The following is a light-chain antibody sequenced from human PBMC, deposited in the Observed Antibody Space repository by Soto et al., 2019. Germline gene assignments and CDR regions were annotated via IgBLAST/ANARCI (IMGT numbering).Light chain of an antibody. Sequence: QSVLTQPPSAAGAPGQAVTISCAGTINAVGGYNYVPWYQQHPGKVPQLMIYQVTKRPSGVPDRFSASKSDATASLTISGLQAEGEGDYYCMSYAGGNRFVFGTGTKVTVL. CDR2: QVT. CDR1: INAVGGYNY. J-gene: IGLJ1*01. CDR3: MSYAGGNRFV. V-gene: IGLV2-8*01.